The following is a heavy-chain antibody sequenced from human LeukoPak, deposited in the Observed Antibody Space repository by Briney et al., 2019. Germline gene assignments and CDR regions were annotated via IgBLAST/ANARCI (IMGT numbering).Heavy chain of an antibody. V-gene: IGHV1-46*01. D-gene: IGHD6-19*01. CDR3: ARGGGMPVAGAFDY. CDR1: GYTFTSYY. CDR2: INLNRVST. J-gene: IGHJ4*02. Sequence: ASVKLSCKASGYTFTSYYIHWVRQAPGQGLEWMGIINLNRVSTSYAQKFQGRVTMPRDTSTSTVYMEMSSLRSEDAAVNYWARGGGMPVAGAFDYRGQGALVTVSS.